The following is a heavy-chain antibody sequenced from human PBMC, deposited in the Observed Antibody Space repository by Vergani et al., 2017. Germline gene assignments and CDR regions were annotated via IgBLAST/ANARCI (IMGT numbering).Heavy chain of an antibody. Sequence: EVQLVQSGAEVKTPGESLRISCKGSGYSFTSYWISWVRQMPGKGLEWMERIDPSDSYTNYSPSFQGHVTISADKSISTAYLQWSSLKASDTAMYYCGSVSVIAAELYYYYGMDVWGQGTTVTVS. V-gene: IGHV5-10-1*01. J-gene: IGHJ6*02. D-gene: IGHD6-25*01. CDR3: GSVSVIAAELYYYYGMDV. CDR2: IDPSDSYT. CDR1: GYSFTSYW.